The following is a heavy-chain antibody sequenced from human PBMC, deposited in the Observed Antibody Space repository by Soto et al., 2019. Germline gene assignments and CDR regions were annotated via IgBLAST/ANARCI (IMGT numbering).Heavy chain of an antibody. CDR2: IYYSGST. D-gene: IGHD4-17*01. V-gene: IGHV4-39*01. CDR1: GGSISSSSYY. Sequence: PSETLSLTCTVSGGSISSSSYYWGWIRQPPWKGLEWIGGIYYSGSTYYNPSLKSRVTISVDTSKNQFSLKLSSVTAADTAVYYCARRSKTYGDFDYWGQEXLVTVYS. J-gene: IGHJ4*02. CDR3: ARRSKTYGDFDY.